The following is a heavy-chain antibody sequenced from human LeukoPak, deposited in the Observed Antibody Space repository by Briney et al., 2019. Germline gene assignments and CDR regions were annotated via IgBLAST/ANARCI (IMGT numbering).Heavy chain of an antibody. CDR3: ARDRNYDGNSPLFDY. J-gene: IGHJ4*02. V-gene: IGHV1-3*01. CDR1: GYSFTTCA. Sequence: ASVKVSCKASGYSFTTCAMHWVRQAPGQRLEWMGWINAGNGNTKYSQKFQGRVTIIRDTSASTWYMELSSLRFEDTAVYYCARDRNYDGNSPLFDYWGQGTLVTVSS. D-gene: IGHD4-23*01. CDR2: INAGNGNT.